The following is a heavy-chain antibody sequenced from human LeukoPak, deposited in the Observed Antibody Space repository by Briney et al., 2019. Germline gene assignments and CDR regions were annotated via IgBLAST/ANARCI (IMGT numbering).Heavy chain of an antibody. D-gene: IGHD6-19*01. Sequence: GGSLRLSCGASGFIFSTYAMHWVRQAPGKGLEWVTFIWYDGSNKYYADSVKGRFIISRDNSKNTLYLQMNSLRPEDTAVYYCATDRPGGGWSFDYWGQGTLAIVSS. CDR1: GFIFSTYA. CDR3: ATDRPGGGWSFDY. CDR2: IWYDGSNK. V-gene: IGHV3-30*02. J-gene: IGHJ4*02.